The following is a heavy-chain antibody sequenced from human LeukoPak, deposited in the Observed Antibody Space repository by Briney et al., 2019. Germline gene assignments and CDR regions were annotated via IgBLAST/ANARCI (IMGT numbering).Heavy chain of an antibody. V-gene: IGHV3-11*04. CDR3: AREYSPDGFDI. Sequence: GGSLRLSCAVSGFTFSDFRMSWVRQAPGKGLEWVSYINSSASNTYYADSVKGRFTISRDNAKNSLYLQMNSLRAGDTALYYCAREYSPDGFDIWGQGTMVTVSS. CDR1: GFTFSDFR. D-gene: IGHD5-12*01. CDR2: INSSASNT. J-gene: IGHJ3*02.